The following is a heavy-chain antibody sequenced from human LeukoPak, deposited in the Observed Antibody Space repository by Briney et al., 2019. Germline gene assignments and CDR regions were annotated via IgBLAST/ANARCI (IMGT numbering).Heavy chain of an antibody. J-gene: IGHJ4*02. CDR1: GFTFSTYS. CDR3: GRDRSSVVAGIGY. Sequence: GGSLRLSCAASGFTFSTYSMNWVRQAPGKGLEWVSYISSSSSYIYYADSVKGRFTISRDNAMNSLYLQMNSLRAEDTAVYYCGRDRSSVVAGIGYWGQGTLVTVSS. CDR2: ISSSSSYI. D-gene: IGHD6-19*01. V-gene: IGHV3-21*01.